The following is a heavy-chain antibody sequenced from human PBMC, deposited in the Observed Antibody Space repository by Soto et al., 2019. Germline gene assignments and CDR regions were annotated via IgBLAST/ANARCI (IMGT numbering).Heavy chain of an antibody. CDR2: IYYSGTT. CDR1: GYSISSSNW. J-gene: IGHJ4*02. CDR3: ARRYGSSFDY. Sequence: SETLSLTCAVPGYSISSSNWWGWIRQPPGKGLEWIGYIYYSGTTNYNPSLKSRVTISVDTSKNQFSLKLNSVTAADTAVYYCARRYGSSFDYWGQGTLVTVSS. D-gene: IGHD6-13*01. V-gene: IGHV4-28*01.